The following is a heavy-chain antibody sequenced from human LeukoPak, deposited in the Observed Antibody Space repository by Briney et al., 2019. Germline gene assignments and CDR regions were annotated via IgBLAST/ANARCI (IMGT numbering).Heavy chain of an antibody. V-gene: IGHV1-8*02. CDR2: ISAYNGNT. D-gene: IGHD3-10*01. CDR3: ARGDSIPYGSGSYSNYYYYYMDV. J-gene: IGHJ6*03. Sequence: ASVKVSCKASGYTFTNYFITWVRQAPGQGLDWMGWISAYNGNTHYAQKFQGRVTMTRNTSISTAYMELSSLRSEDTAVYYCARGDSIPYGSGSYSNYYYYYMDVWGKGTTVTISS. CDR1: GYTFTNYF.